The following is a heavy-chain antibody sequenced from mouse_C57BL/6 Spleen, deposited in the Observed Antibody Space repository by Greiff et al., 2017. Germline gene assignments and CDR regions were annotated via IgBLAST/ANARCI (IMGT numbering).Heavy chain of an antibody. V-gene: IGHV1-66*01. CDR1: GYSFTSYY. CDR2: IYPGSGNT. J-gene: IGHJ2*01. D-gene: IGHD1-1*01. Sequence: LVESGPELVKPGASVKISCKASGYSFTSYYIHWVKQRPGQGLEWIGWIYPGSGNTKYNEKFKGKATLTADTSSSTAYMQLSSLTSEDSAVYYCAREDYYGSYGGYWGQGTTLTVSS. CDR3: AREDYYGSYGGY.